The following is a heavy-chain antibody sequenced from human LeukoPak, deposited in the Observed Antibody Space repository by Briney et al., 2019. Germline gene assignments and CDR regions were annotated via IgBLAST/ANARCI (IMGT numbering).Heavy chain of an antibody. CDR3: AKDKYYDSGGSFDY. J-gene: IGHJ4*02. D-gene: IGHD3-22*01. CDR1: GFTFISYA. V-gene: IGHV3-9*01. CDR2: ISWNSGSI. Sequence: SLRLSCAASGFTFISYAMSWVRQAPVKGLEWVSGISWNSGSIGYADSVKGRFTISRDNAKNSLYLQMNSLRTEDTALYYCAKDKYYDSGGSFDYWGQGTLVTVSS.